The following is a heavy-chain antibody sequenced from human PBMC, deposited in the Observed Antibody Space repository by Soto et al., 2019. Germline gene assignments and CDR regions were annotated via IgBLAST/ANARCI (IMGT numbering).Heavy chain of an antibody. J-gene: IGHJ1*01. Sequence: QLQLQESGPGLVKPSETLSLTCTVSGGSITSGSYYWGWIRQPPGKGLEWIGSIYYTGRTCYKPSRRSRVTISIDTSRNQFSLKVSSVTAADTAVYYCARQASEGYSSSPFRFWGQGTLVTVSS. CDR1: GGSITSGSYY. V-gene: IGHV4-39*01. CDR3: ARQASEGYSSSPFRF. D-gene: IGHD6-6*01. CDR2: IYYTGRT.